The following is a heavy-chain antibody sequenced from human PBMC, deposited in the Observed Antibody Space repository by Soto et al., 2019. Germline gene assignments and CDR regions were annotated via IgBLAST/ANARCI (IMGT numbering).Heavy chain of an antibody. CDR2: IYYSGST. V-gene: IGHV4-59*08. Sequence: PSETLSLTCTVSGGSISSYYWSWIRQPPGKGLEWIGYIYYSGSTNYNPSLKSRVTISVDTSKNQFSLKLSSVTAADTAVYYCARQVSAYYYDSSGYSNPFAYRGQGTLVTVSS. CDR3: ARQVSAYYYDSSGYSNPFAY. J-gene: IGHJ4*02. D-gene: IGHD3-22*01. CDR1: GGSISSYY.